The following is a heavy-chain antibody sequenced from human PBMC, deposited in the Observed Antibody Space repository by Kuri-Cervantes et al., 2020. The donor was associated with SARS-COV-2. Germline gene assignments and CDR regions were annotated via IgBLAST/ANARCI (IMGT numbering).Heavy chain of an antibody. D-gene: IGHD4-17*01. V-gene: IGHV3-48*02. CDR2: ISSSSSTI. CDR3: ARGPSYGDYGWVRY. Sequence: GGSLRLSCAASGFTFSSYAMSWVRQAPGKGLEWVSAISSSSSTIYYADSVKGRFTISRDNAKNSLYLQMNSLRDEGTAVYYCARGPSYGDYGWVRYWGQGTLVTVSS. J-gene: IGHJ4*02. CDR1: GFTFSSYA.